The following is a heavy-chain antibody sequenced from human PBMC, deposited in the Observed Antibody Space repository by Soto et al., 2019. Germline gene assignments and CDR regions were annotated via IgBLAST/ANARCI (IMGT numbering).Heavy chain of an antibody. CDR1: GFTFSSYG. D-gene: IGHD6-13*01. CDR3: ARKTDSSSWYLSMHY. J-gene: IGHJ4*02. CDR2: IWYDGSNK. Sequence: QVQLVESGGGVVQPGRSLRLSCAASGFTFSSYGMHWVRQAPGKGLEWVAVIWYDGSNKYYADSVKGRFTISRDNSKNTLYLQMNSLSAEDTAVYYCARKTDSSSWYLSMHYWGQGTLVTVSS. V-gene: IGHV3-33*01.